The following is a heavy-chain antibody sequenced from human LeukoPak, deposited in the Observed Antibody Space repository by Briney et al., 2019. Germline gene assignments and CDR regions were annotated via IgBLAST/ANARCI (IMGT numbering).Heavy chain of an antibody. J-gene: IGHJ4*02. CDR2: INAGNGNT. Sequence: GASVKVSCKASGYTFTSYDINWVRQATGQGLEWMGWINAGNGNTKNSHKFHGRVTITRDTSASTTYMELNSLTSEDTAVYFCARGAYYDSSVYFDYWGQGTLVTVSS. CDR3: ARGAYYDSSVYFDY. V-gene: IGHV1-3*01. D-gene: IGHD3-22*01. CDR1: GYTFTSYD.